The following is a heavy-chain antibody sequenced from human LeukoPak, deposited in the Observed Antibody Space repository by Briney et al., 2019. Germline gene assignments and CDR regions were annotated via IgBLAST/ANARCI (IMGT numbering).Heavy chain of an antibody. V-gene: IGHV1-69*13. CDR1: GGTFSSYA. Sequence: ASVKVSCKASGGTFSSYAISWVRQAPGQGLEWMGGIIPIFGTANYAQKFQGRVTITADESTSTAYMELSSLRSEDTAVYYCASGVVFQGRYYYYYMDVWGKGTTVTVSS. J-gene: IGHJ6*03. D-gene: IGHD3-16*01. CDR2: IIPIFGTA. CDR3: ASGVVFQGRYYYYYMDV.